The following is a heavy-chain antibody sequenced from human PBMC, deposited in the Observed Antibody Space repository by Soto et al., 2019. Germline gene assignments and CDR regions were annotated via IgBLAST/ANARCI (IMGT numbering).Heavy chain of an antibody. CDR2: ISSNGVGT. V-gene: IGHV3-64*01. J-gene: IGHJ6*03. D-gene: IGHD6-19*01. CDR3: ARREQSDYYYMDV. CDR1: GFTFSNDA. Sequence: GGSLRLSGAAAGFTFSNDAMDWVRQAPGKVLEYVSGISSNGVGTYYANSVKDRFTISRDNSKNTLYLQMGSLRAEDMAVYYCARREQSDYYYMDVWGKGTSVTVSS.